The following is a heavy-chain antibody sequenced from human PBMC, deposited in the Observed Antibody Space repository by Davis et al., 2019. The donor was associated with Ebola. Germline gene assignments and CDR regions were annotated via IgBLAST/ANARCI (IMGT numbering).Heavy chain of an antibody. D-gene: IGHD5-18*01. Sequence: GESLKISCAASGFTFSSYWMTWVRQAPGKGLEWVANIKQDGSDKSYVDSVRGRFTISRDNAKNSLFLQMNSLRADDTAVYYCARGSVGGYSYGLIDYWGQGTLVTVSS. CDR3: ARGSVGGYSYGLIDY. CDR1: GFTFSSYW. CDR2: IKQDGSDK. V-gene: IGHV3-7*03. J-gene: IGHJ4*02.